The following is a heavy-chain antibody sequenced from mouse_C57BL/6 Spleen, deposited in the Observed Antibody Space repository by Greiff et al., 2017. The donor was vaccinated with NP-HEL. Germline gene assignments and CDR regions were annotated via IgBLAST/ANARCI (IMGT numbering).Heavy chain of an antibody. Sequence: VQLQQSGAELVKPGASVKLSCTASGFTITDYYMHWVKQRTEQGLEWIGRIDPEDGETTYAPKFQGTATITADTSSNTAYLQRSSLTSEDTAVYYCARGDWDEGFAYWGQGTLVTVSA. V-gene: IGHV14-2*01. D-gene: IGHD4-1*01. CDR2: IDPEDGET. CDR3: ARGDWDEGFAY. J-gene: IGHJ3*01. CDR1: GFTITDYY.